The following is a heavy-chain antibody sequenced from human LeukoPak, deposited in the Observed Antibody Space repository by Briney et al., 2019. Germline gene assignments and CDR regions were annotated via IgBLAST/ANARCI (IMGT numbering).Heavy chain of an antibody. Sequence: GESLKISCKGSGYSFTSYWIGWVRQMPGKGLEWMGIIYPGDSDTRYSPSFQGQVTISVDKSISTAYLQWSSLKASDTAMYYCASAQSDRGKTYDFWSGYLKGGFDYWGQGTLVTVSS. CDR3: ASAQSDRGKTYDFWSGYLKGGFDY. D-gene: IGHD3-3*01. J-gene: IGHJ4*02. V-gene: IGHV5-51*01. CDR1: GYSFTSYW. CDR2: IYPGDSDT.